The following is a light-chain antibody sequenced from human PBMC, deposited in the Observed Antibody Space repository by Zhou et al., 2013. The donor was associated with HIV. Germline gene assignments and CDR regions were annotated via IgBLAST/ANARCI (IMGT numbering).Light chain of an antibody. CDR3: LQHKEFVWM. J-gene: IGKJ1*01. CDR1: QDINNY. V-gene: IGKV1-16*01. Sequence: DIQMTQSPSSLSASIGDRVTITCRASQDINNYLAWFQQKPGKAPKSLIYEASSLQSGVSSRVSGSGSGTDFTLTISSLQPDDFATYYCLQHKEFVWMFGQGTKVDIK. CDR2: EAS.